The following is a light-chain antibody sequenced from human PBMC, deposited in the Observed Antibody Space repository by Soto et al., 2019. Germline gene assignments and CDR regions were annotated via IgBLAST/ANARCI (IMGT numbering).Light chain of an antibody. Sequence: DIVMTQSPDSLAVSLGERATINCKSSQTVLYSPNNKNYLAWYQQQPGQPPKLLIYWASTRESGVPDRFSGSGSGTDFTLTISSLQAEDVAVYYCQQYYSIPQTFGQGTKLEIK. CDR2: WAS. CDR3: QQYYSIPQT. CDR1: QTVLYSPNNKNY. J-gene: IGKJ2*01. V-gene: IGKV4-1*01.